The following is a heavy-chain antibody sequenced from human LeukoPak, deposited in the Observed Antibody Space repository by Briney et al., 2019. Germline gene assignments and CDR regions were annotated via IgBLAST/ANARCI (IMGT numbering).Heavy chain of an antibody. J-gene: IGHJ4*02. Sequence: GGSLRLSCAASGFTFSSYGMSWVRQAPGKGLEWVSAISGSGGSTYYADSVKGRFTISRDNSKNTLYLQMNSLRAEDTAVYYCANGHDYGEYFDYWGQGTLVTVSS. V-gene: IGHV3-23*01. CDR2: ISGSGGST. CDR3: ANGHDYGEYFDY. D-gene: IGHD4-17*01. CDR1: GFTFSSYG.